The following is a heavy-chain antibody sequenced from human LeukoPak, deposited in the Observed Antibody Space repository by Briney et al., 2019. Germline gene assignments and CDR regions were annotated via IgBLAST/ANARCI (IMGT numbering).Heavy chain of an antibody. CDR2: INPNSGGT. D-gene: IGHD6-13*01. Sequence: ASVKVSCKASGYTFTGYYMHWVRQAPGQGLEWMGWINPNSGGTNYAQKLQGRVTMTRDTPISTAYMELSRLRSDDTAVYYCARDADNPSGIAAAGQIDYWGPGNPGHRLL. CDR3: ARDADNPSGIAAAGQIDY. J-gene: IGHJ4*02. V-gene: IGHV1-2*02. CDR1: GYTFTGYY.